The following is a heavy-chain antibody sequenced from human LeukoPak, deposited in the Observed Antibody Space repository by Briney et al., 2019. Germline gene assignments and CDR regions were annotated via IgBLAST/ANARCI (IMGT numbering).Heavy chain of an antibody. CDR3: ARRVGRWFGERAYYYNYMDV. CDR1: GGSFSGYY. J-gene: IGHJ6*03. Sequence: PSETLSLTCAVYGGSFSGYYWTWIRQPPGKGLEWVGEINHRRSTKYSPSLKSRVTISVDTSKNQFSLRLSSVTAADTAVYYCARRVGRWFGERAYYYNYMDVWGKGTTVTISS. D-gene: IGHD3-10*01. CDR2: INHRRST. V-gene: IGHV4-34*01.